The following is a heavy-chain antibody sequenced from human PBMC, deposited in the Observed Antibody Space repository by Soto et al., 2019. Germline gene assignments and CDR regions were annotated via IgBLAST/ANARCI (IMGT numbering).Heavy chain of an antibody. J-gene: IGHJ4*02. CDR3: AKGGWYGSWSPSDC. D-gene: IGHD6-6*01. CDR2: MSLNGDHQ. Sequence: PGGSLRLSCAASGFILSNYDMHWVRQAPGKGLEWVAVMSLNGDHQGYSESVRGRFSVSRDISKSALYLQMNSLRIEDTAIYYCAKGGWYGSWSPSDCWGQGTQVTVSS. V-gene: IGHV3-30*18. CDR1: GFILSNYD.